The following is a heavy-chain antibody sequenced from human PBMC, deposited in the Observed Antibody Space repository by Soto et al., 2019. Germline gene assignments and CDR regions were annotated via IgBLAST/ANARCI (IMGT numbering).Heavy chain of an antibody. CDR3: AKGGGSSSGMDYYYYYYMDV. D-gene: IGHD6-6*01. Sequence: GGSLRLSCAASGFTFSSYAMSWVRQAPGKGLEWVSAISGSGGSTYYADSVKGRFTISRDNSENTLYLQMNSLRAEDTAVYYCAKGGGSSSGMDYYYYYYMDVWGKGTTVTVSS. CDR2: ISGSGGST. CDR1: GFTFSSYA. V-gene: IGHV3-23*01. J-gene: IGHJ6*03.